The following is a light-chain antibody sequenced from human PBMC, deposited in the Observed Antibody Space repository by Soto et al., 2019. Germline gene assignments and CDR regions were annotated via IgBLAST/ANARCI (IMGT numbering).Light chain of an antibody. CDR1: SSNIGSYY. CDR3: AAWDDSLSVVV. CDR2: RNN. J-gene: IGLJ2*01. Sequence: QSVLTQPPSASGTPGQRVTISCSGSSSNIGSYYVYWYQQLPGTAPKLLIYRNNQRPSGVPGRFSGSKSGTSASLAISGLRSEDEADYYCAAWDDSLSVVVFGGGTKLTVL. V-gene: IGLV1-47*01.